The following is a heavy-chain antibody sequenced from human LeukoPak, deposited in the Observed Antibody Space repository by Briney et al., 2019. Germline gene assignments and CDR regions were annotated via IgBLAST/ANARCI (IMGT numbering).Heavy chain of an antibody. V-gene: IGHV3-7*01. D-gene: IGHD3-22*01. J-gene: IGHJ6*02. CDR1: GFTFSNYW. Sequence: GGSLRLSCAASGFTFSNYWMAWVRQAPGKGPEWVANINLDGSQKYYVDSVKGRFTISRDNAENSLYLQMNSLRAEDTAVYYCARAFYYDSSGYYYVYYYYYGMDVWGQGTTVTVSS. CDR2: INLDGSQK. CDR3: ARAFYYDSSGYYYVYYYYYGMDV.